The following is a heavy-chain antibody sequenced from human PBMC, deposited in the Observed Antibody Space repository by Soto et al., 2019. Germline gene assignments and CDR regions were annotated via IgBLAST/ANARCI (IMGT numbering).Heavy chain of an antibody. CDR3: ARAVDTAMVKGYYFDY. V-gene: IGHV4-31*03. CDR2: IYYSGST. D-gene: IGHD5-18*01. CDR1: GGSISSGGYY. Sequence: PSETLSLTCTVSGGSISSGGYYWSCIRQHPGKGLEWIGYIYYSGSTYYNPSLKSRVTISVDTSKNQFSLKLSSVTAADTAVSYCARAVDTAMVKGYYFDYWGQGTLVTVSS. J-gene: IGHJ4*02.